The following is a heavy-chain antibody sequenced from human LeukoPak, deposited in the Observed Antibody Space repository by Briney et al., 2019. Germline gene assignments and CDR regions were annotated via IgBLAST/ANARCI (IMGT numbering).Heavy chain of an antibody. D-gene: IGHD3-3*01. CDR1: GDSIGSGPYY. CDR3: ARSQDFLEWPYYMDV. Sequence: PSETLSLTCTVSGDSIGSGPYYWTWIRQTAGKGLEWIGRIHARGSTDYNPSLKSRVTISVDTSKNQFSLKLNSVTAADTAVYYCARSQDFLEWPYYMDVWGKGTTVTVSS. V-gene: IGHV4-61*02. J-gene: IGHJ6*03. CDR2: IHARGST.